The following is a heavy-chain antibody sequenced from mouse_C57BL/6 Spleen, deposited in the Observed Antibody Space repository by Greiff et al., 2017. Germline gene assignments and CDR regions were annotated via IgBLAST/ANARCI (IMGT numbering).Heavy chain of an antibody. D-gene: IGHD2-10*02. CDR3: ARERRYGNSPLFDY. CDR2: IDPSDSYT. Sequence: QVQLQQPGAELVRPGTSVKLSCKASGYTFTSYWMNWVKQRPGQGLEWIGVIDPSDSYTNYNQKFKGKATLTVDTSSSTAYMQLSSLTSEDSAVYYCARERRYGNSPLFDYGGQGTTLTVSS. V-gene: IGHV1-59*01. CDR1: GYTFTSYW. J-gene: IGHJ2*01.